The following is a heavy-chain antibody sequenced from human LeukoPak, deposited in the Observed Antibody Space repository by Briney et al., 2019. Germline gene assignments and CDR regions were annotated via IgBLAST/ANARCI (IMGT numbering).Heavy chain of an antibody. D-gene: IGHD3-22*01. Sequence: GGSLTLSCVASGFTFNNYAMSWVRQAPGKGLEWVSSISGSGPSTDYTDAVKGRFIISRDKSKNTLHLQMNSLRAEDTALYYCARLPTFYHDSSGYHYDYWGQGTLVTVSS. CDR1: GFTFNNYA. J-gene: IGHJ4*02. CDR2: ISGSGPST. CDR3: ARLPTFYHDSSGYHYDY. V-gene: IGHV3-23*01.